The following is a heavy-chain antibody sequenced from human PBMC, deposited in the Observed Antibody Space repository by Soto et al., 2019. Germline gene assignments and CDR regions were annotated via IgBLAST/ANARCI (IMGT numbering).Heavy chain of an antibody. Sequence: EVQLVESGGGLVQPGGSLRLSCAASGFTFSSYWMSWVRQAPGKGLEWVANIKQDGSEKYYVDSVKGRFTISRDNAKNSLYLQMNSLRAEDTAVYYCAREAPTITYYDIPEAIYWGQGTLVTVSS. CDR2: IKQDGSEK. V-gene: IGHV3-7*01. D-gene: IGHD3-9*01. J-gene: IGHJ4*02. CDR1: GFTFSSYW. CDR3: AREAPTITYYDIPEAIY.